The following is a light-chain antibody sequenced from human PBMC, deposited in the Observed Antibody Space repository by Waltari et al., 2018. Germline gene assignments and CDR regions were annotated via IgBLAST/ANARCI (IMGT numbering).Light chain of an antibody. CDR1: QSVLYSSNNKNY. Sequence: DIVMTQSPDSLAVSLGERATINCKSSQSVLYSSNNKNYLAWYQQQPGQPPKLRIYWGSTRESGVPDRFSGSGSGTDFTLTISSLQAEDVAVYYCQQYYSTPLYTFGQGTKLEIK. CDR3: QQYYSTPLYT. J-gene: IGKJ2*01. CDR2: WGS. V-gene: IGKV4-1*01.